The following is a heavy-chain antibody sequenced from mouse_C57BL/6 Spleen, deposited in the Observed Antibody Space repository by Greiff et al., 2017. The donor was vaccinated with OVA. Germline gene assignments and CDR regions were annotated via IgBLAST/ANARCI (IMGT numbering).Heavy chain of an antibody. J-gene: IGHJ3*01. V-gene: IGHV2-6*03. D-gene: IGHD2-3*01. Sequence: QVQLKESGPGLVAPSQSLSITCTVSGFSFTSYGVHWVRQPPGKGLEWLVVIWSDGSTTYNSALKSRMSISKDNSKSQVFLKMTSLQTDDTAMFFFATLDGYYGVFAYWGHRTLVNVSA. CDR3: ATLDGYYGVFAY. CDR1: GFSFTSYG. CDR2: IWSDGST.